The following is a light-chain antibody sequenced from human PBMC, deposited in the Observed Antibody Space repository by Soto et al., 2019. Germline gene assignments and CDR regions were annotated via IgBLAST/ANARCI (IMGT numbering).Light chain of an antibody. CDR3: IQGTHWPPGT. CDR1: QILLHSNGYNY. CDR2: LGS. Sequence: DIVMTQSPLSLPVTPVDPASISFRSSQILLHSNGYNYLVWYLQKPGQSPHLLIYLGSNRDSGVPDRFSGSGSGTDFTLKISRVEAEDVGVYYCIQGTHWPPGTFGQGTRLEIK. V-gene: IGKV2-28*01. J-gene: IGKJ5*01.